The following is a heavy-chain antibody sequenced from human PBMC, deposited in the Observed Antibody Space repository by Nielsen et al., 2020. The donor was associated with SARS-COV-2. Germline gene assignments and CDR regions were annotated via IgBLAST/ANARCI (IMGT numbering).Heavy chain of an antibody. Sequence: GGSLRLSCAASGFTFSSYAMSWVRQAPGKGLEWVSAISGSGGSTYYADSVKGRFTISRDNSKNTLYLQMNSLRAEDTAVYYCAKDRGSYYYYYGMDVWGQGTTVTVSS. CDR2: ISGSGGST. CDR1: GFTFSSYA. V-gene: IGHV3-23*01. CDR3: AKDRGSYYYYYGMDV. J-gene: IGHJ6*02. D-gene: IGHD3-10*01.